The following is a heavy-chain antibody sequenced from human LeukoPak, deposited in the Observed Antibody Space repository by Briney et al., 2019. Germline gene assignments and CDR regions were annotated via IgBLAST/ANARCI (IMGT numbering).Heavy chain of an antibody. J-gene: IGHJ4*02. CDR2: IIPIFGTA. CDR1: GGTFSSYA. CDR3: AGQKLGYCSGGSCPLLGY. Sequence: SVKVSCKASGGTFSSYAISWVRQAHGQGLEWMGRIIPIFGTANYAQKFQGRVTITTDESTSTAYMELSSLRSEDTAVYYCAGQKLGYCSGGSCPLLGYWGQGTLVTVSS. V-gene: IGHV1-69*05. D-gene: IGHD2-15*01.